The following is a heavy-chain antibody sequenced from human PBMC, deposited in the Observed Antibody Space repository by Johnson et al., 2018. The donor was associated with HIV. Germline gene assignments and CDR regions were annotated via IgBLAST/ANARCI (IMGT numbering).Heavy chain of an antibody. CDR1: GFTFSSYG. J-gene: IGHJ3*02. CDR2: IWYDGSNK. D-gene: IGHD3-10*02. CDR3: AKALFTERADDAFYI. V-gene: IGHV3-33*06. Sequence: QMLLVESGGGVVQPGRSLRLSCTASGFTFSSYGIHWVRQAPGKGLEWVALIWYDGSNKYYADSVKGRFTISRDNSKNTPYLQMNSLRAEDTAGYYFAKALFTERADDAFYIWCQGTMVTVSS.